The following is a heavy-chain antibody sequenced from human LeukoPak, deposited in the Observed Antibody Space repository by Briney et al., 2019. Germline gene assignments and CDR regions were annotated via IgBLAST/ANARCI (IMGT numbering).Heavy chain of an antibody. Sequence: TRGSLRLSCAASGFTFSSYEMNWVRQAPGKGLEWVSYISSSGSTIYYADSVKGRFTISRDNAKNSPYLQMNSLRAEDTAVYYCARDSPLPYPTVDYWGQGTLVTVSS. V-gene: IGHV3-48*03. J-gene: IGHJ4*02. CDR1: GFTFSSYE. CDR3: ARDSPLPYPTVDY. D-gene: IGHD4-17*01. CDR2: ISSSGSTI.